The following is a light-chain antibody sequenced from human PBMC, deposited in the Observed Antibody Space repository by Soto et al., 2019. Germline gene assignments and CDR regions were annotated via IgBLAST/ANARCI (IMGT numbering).Light chain of an antibody. V-gene: IGLV2-8*01. CDR2: EVS. CDR3: SSYAGSNTDYV. Sequence: QSVLTQPPSASGSPGQSVTISCTGTSSDVGGYNYVSWYQQHPGKVPKLMIYEVSKRPSGVPDRFSGSKSGNTASLTVSGLQDEDEADYYCSSYAGSNTDYVFGTGIKVTVL. J-gene: IGLJ1*01. CDR1: SSDVGGYNY.